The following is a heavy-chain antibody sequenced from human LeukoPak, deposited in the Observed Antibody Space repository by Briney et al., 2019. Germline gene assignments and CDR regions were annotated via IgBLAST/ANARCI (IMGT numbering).Heavy chain of an antibody. CDR3: ARSTVATYYFDY. V-gene: IGHV1-69*13. J-gene: IGHJ4*02. Sequence: ASVTVSCKASGGTFSSYAISWVRQAPGQGLEWMGGIIPIFGTANYAQKFQGRVTITADESTSTAYMELSSLRSEDTAVNYCARSTVATYYFDYWGQGTLVTVSS. CDR1: GGTFSSYA. D-gene: IGHD5-12*01. CDR2: IIPIFGTA.